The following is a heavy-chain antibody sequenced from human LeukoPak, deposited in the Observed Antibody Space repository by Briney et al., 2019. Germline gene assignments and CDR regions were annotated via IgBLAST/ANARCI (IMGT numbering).Heavy chain of an antibody. D-gene: IGHD1-14*01. CDR3: ARGTLTAPRAAFDI. J-gene: IGHJ3*02. Sequence: GASVRVACRASGYTFTGYYMCWVRQAPGQGLEWMGWINPDSGGTHYAQNFQGWVTMTRDTSISTAYMELSRLRSDDTAVYYCARGTLTAPRAAFDIWGQGTMVTVSS. CDR2: INPDSGGT. V-gene: IGHV1-2*04. CDR1: GYTFTGYY.